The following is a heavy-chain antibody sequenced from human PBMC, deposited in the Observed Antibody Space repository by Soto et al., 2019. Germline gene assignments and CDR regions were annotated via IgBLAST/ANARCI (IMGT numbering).Heavy chain of an antibody. CDR3: ARGPTSTLWFGELLYYFAY. V-gene: IGHV1-2*04. CDR2: INPNSGGT. Sequence: GASVKVSCKASGYTFTGYYMHWVRQAPGQGLEWMGWINPNSGGTNYAQKFQGWVTMTRDTSISTAYMELSRLRSDDTAVYYCARGPTSTLWFGELLYYFAYWGQGTLVTGSS. J-gene: IGHJ4*02. D-gene: IGHD3-10*01. CDR1: GYTFTGYY.